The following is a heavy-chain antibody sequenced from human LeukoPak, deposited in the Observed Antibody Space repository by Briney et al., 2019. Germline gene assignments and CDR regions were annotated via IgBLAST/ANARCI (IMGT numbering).Heavy chain of an antibody. V-gene: IGHV1-69*13. CDR3: ARDLLPAALYFDY. Sequence: SVKVSCKASGGTLSSYAISWVRQAPGQGLEWMGGIIPIFGTANYAQKFQGRVTITADESTSTAYMELSSLRSEDTAVYYCARDLLPAALYFDYWGQGTLVTVSS. CDR2: IIPIFGTA. J-gene: IGHJ4*02. CDR1: GGTLSSYA. D-gene: IGHD2-2*01.